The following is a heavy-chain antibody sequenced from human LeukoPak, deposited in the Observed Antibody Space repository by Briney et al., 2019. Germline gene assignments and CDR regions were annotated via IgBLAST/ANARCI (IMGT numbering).Heavy chain of an antibody. D-gene: IGHD2-15*01. Sequence: ASVKVSCKASGYTFTSYYMHWVRQAPGQGLEWMGIINPSGGSTSYAQKFQGRVTMTTDTSTSTAYMELRSLRSDDTAVYYCARDPKIVVVVAATADAFDIWGQGTMVTVSS. CDR3: ARDPKIVVVVAATADAFDI. J-gene: IGHJ3*02. V-gene: IGHV1-46*01. CDR2: INPSGGST. CDR1: GYTFTSYY.